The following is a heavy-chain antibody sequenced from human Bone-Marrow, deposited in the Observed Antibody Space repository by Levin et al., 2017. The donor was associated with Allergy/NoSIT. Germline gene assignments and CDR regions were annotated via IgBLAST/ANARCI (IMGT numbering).Heavy chain of an antibody. CDR2: INPSGGST. CDR3: ARARRLRLGDLSFLYYYYYMDV. Sequence: GESLKISCKASGYTFPSYYMHWVRQAPGQGLEWMGIINPSGGSTTYAHKFQGRVTMTRDTSTSTVYLELSSLRSEDTAVYYCARARRLRLGDLSFLYYYYYMDVWGRGTTVTVSS. CDR1: GYTFPSYY. D-gene: IGHD3-16*02. V-gene: IGHV1-46*01. J-gene: IGHJ6*03.